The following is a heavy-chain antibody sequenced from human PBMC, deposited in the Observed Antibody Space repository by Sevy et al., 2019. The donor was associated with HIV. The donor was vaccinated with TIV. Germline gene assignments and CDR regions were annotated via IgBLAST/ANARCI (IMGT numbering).Heavy chain of an antibody. J-gene: IGHJ4*02. D-gene: IGHD6-13*01. Sequence: GGSLRLSCSASGFTFSSYAMHWVRQAPGKGLEYVSAISSNGGSTYYADSVKGRFTISRDNSKNTLYLQMSSLRAEDTAVYYVVKRGGDTSSSWRYYFDYWGQGTLVTVSS. CDR3: VKRGGDTSSSWRYYFDY. CDR2: ISSNGGST. V-gene: IGHV3-64D*06. CDR1: GFTFSSYA.